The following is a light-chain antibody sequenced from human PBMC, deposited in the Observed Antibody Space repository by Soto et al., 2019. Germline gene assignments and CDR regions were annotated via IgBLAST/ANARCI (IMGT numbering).Light chain of an antibody. CDR3: QQTSAAPFT. CDR1: QNINTY. V-gene: IGKV1-39*01. CDR2: TAS. Sequence: DIQMTQSPSSLSASVGDRVTITCRASQNINTYLNWYQQRPGQAPQLLIFTASSFQGGVPARFSASGSRTDFTLTICSLPPDDFATYYCQQTSAAPFTFGPGTKVDIK. J-gene: IGKJ3*01.